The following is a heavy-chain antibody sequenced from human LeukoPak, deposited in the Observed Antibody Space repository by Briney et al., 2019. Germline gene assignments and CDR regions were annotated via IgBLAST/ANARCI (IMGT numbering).Heavy chain of an antibody. D-gene: IGHD5-18*01. CDR2: IIPVLNIT. V-gene: IGHV1-69*04. Sequence: SVKVSCKTSGGTFSSSAITWLRQAPGQGLEWMGRIIPVLNITTYAQKFQGSVTITADTSTSTVYMELSSLRSEETAVYYCARDQGLTAPPPYGLDVWGQGTTVIVSS. CDR3: ARDQGLTAPPPYGLDV. J-gene: IGHJ6*02. CDR1: GGTFSSSA.